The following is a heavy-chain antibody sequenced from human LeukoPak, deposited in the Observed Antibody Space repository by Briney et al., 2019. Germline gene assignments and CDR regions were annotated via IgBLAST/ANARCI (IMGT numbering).Heavy chain of an antibody. D-gene: IGHD5-12*01. J-gene: IGHJ4*02. CDR1: GGSISSGNW. V-gene: IGHV4-4*02. CDR3: ARYRGGSGYHFDY. CDR2: IYHSGST. Sequence: SETLSLTCAVSGGSISSGNWWSWVRQSPGRGLEWIGEIYHSGSTNYNPSLKSRVTISLDKSKNQFSLKLTSVTAADTAVYYCARYRGGSGYHFDYWGQGTLVTVSS.